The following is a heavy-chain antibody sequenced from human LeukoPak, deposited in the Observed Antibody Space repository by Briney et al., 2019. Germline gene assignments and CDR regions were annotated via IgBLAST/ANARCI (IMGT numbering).Heavy chain of an antibody. CDR1: GFAFSSYA. V-gene: IGHV3-30-3*01. CDR2: ISYDGSNE. Sequence: GGSLRLSCAASGFAFSSYALHWVRQAPGKALDWVAVISYDGSNEYYADSVKGRFTISRDNSKNMLYLQMNSLRAEDTAVYYCARDQQIFGVVISADYWGQGTLVTVSS. D-gene: IGHD3-3*01. J-gene: IGHJ4*02. CDR3: ARDQQIFGVVISADY.